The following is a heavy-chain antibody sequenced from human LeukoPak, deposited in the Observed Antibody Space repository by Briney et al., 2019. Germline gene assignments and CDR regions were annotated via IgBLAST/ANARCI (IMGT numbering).Heavy chain of an antibody. CDR2: ISSSSSPI. J-gene: IGHJ4*02. CDR3: ATGVYSSSWFYLDY. D-gene: IGHD6-13*01. V-gene: IGHV3-48*01. Sequence: GGSLRLSCAASGFTYNNYGMNWVRQAPGKGLEWVSYISSSSSPIYYADSVKGRFTISRDNAKNSLYLQMNSLRAEDTAVYYCATGVYSSSWFYLDYWGQGTLVAVSS. CDR1: GFTYNNYG.